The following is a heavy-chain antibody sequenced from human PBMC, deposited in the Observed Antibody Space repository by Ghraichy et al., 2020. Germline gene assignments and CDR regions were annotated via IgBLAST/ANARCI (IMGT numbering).Heavy chain of an antibody. Sequence: SVKVSCKASGYTFTGYYMHWVRQAPGQGLEWMGWINPNSGGTNYAQKFQGMVTMTRDTSISTAYMELSRLRSDDTAVYYCARADYGDYVNWFDPWGQGTLVTVSS. CDR3: ARADYGDYVNWFDP. J-gene: IGHJ5*02. D-gene: IGHD4-17*01. CDR2: INPNSGGT. V-gene: IGHV1-2*02. CDR1: GYTFTGYY.